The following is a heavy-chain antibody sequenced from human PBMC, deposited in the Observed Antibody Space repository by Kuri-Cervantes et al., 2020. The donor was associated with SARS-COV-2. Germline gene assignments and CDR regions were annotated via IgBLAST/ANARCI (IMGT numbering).Heavy chain of an antibody. CDR1: GFTFDDYA. CDR2: ISWNSGSI. CDR3: AKDTSGASGYSFDY. J-gene: IGHJ4*02. V-gene: IGHV3-9*01. Sequence: LSLTCAASGFTFDDYAMHWVRQAPGKGLEWVSGISWNSGSIGYADSVKGRFTISRDNAKNSLYLQMNSLRAEDTALYYCAKDTSGASGYSFDYWGQGTLVTVSS. D-gene: IGHD3-22*01.